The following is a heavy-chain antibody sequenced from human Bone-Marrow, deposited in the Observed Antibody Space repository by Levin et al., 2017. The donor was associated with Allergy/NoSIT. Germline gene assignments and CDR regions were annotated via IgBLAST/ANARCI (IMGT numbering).Heavy chain of an antibody. J-gene: IGHJ5*02. V-gene: IGHV5-10-1*01. D-gene: IGHD3-16*02. Sequence: GESLKISCKGSGYSFTSYWISWVRQMPGKGLEWMGRIDPSDSYTNYSSSFQGHVTISADKSISTAYLQWSSLKASDTAMYYCAVITFGGVIVMGTGWFDPWGQGTLVTVSS. CDR1: GYSFTSYW. CDR3: AVITFGGVIVMGTGWFDP. CDR2: IDPSDSYT.